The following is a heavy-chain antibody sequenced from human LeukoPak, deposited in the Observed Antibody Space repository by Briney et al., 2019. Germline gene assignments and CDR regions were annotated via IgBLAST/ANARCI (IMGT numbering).Heavy chain of an antibody. D-gene: IGHD7-27*01. CDR3: ARESGLDV. Sequence: GGSLRLSCAASGFTFSYSWMSWVRQAPGKGLEWVANIKQDASEKYYADPVKGRFTISRDNAKNSLYLEMNSLRDEDTAVYYCARESGLDVWGQGTTVTVSS. CDR1: GFTFSYSW. CDR2: IKQDASEK. J-gene: IGHJ6*02. V-gene: IGHV3-7*01.